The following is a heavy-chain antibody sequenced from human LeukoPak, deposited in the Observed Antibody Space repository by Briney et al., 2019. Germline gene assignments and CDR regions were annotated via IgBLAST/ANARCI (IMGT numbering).Heavy chain of an antibody. J-gene: IGHJ4*02. Sequence: GGSLRLSCAASGLTFSDYYMSWIRQAPGKGLEWVSYISSSGSTIYYADSVKGRFTISRDNAKNSLYLQMNSLRAEDTAVYYCARDLIPDYYDSSGSPDYWGQGTLVTVSS. CDR1: GLTFSDYY. CDR3: ARDLIPDYYDSSGSPDY. V-gene: IGHV3-11*04. D-gene: IGHD3-22*01. CDR2: ISSSGSTI.